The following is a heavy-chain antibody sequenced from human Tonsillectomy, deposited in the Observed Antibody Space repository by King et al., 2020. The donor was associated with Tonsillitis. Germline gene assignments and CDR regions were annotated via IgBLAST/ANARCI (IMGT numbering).Heavy chain of an antibody. J-gene: IGHJ6*02. D-gene: IGHD3-10*01. CDR2: IYYSGST. Sequence: QLQESGPGLVKPSETLSLTCTVSGGSISSSSYYWGWIRQPPGKGLEWIGSIYYSGSTYYYPSLKSRITISVDTSKNQFSLKLSSVTAADTAVYYCASLSGSGSYWGHYYYYGMDVWGQGTTVTVSS. CDR1: GGSISSSSYY. V-gene: IGHV4-39*07. CDR3: ASLSGSGSYWGHYYYYGMDV.